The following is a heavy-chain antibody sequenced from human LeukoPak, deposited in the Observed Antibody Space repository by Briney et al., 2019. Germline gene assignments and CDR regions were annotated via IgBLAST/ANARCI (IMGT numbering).Heavy chain of an antibody. J-gene: IGHJ4*02. CDR1: GYSFTGNY. CDR3: AREGWDQRDTAAFDH. D-gene: IGHD6-19*01. CDR2: INPNSGDR. V-gene: IGHV1-2*02. Sequence: ASVKVSCKASGYSFTGNYMHWARQAPGQGLEWMGWINPNSGDRNSAQKFQGRVTMTRDTSISTVYMELSRLGPDDTAVYYCAREGWDQRDTAAFDHWGQGTLVTVSS.